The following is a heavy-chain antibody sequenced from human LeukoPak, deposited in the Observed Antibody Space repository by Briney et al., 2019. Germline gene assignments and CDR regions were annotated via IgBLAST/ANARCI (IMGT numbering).Heavy chain of an antibody. Sequence: ASVKVSCKASGYTFTSYGISWVRQAPGQGLEWMGWISAYNGNTNYAQKLQGRVTMTTDTSTSTAYMELRSLRSDVTAVYYCARVVWRYGGHPRPHNWFDPWGQGTLVTVSS. D-gene: IGHD1-26*01. CDR3: ARVVWRYGGHPRPHNWFDP. V-gene: IGHV1-18*01. CDR1: GYTFTSYG. CDR2: ISAYNGNT. J-gene: IGHJ5*02.